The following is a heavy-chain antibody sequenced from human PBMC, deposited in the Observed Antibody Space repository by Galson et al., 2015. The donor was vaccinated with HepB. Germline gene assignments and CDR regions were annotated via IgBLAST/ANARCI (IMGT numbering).Heavy chain of an antibody. CDR3: ARDHPYPRVLRYFDWLSAGDY. Sequence: SLRLSCAASGFTFSSYWMSWVRQAPGKGLEWVANIKQDGSEKYYVDSVKGRFTISRDNAKNSLYLQMNSLRAEDTAVYYCARDHPYPRVLRYFDWLSAGDYWGQGTLFTVSS. CDR1: GFTFSSYW. CDR2: IKQDGSEK. V-gene: IGHV3-7*03. J-gene: IGHJ4*02. D-gene: IGHD3-9*01.